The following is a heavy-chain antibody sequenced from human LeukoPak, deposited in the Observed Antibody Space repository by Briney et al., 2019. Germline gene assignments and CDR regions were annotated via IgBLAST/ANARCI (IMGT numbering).Heavy chain of an antibody. D-gene: IGHD6-6*01. CDR1: GGSISSGDYY. V-gene: IGHV4-30-4*01. J-gene: IGHJ3*02. Sequence: SETLSLTCTVSGGSISSGDYYWSWIRQPPGKGLEWIGYIYYSGSTYYNPSLKSRVTISVDRSKNRFSLKLTSVTAADTAVYYCARDPDSTSSRAFDIWGQGTMVTVSS. CDR3: ARDPDSTSSRAFDI. CDR2: IYYSGST.